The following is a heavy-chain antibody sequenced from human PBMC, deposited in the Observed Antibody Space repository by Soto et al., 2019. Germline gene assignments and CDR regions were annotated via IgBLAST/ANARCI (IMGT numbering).Heavy chain of an antibody. J-gene: IGHJ4*02. CDR1: GFNVSSNY. CDR2: IYSGGST. CDR3: ARGPHVGISTS. Sequence: EVQLVESGGGLIQPGGSLRLSCAASGFNVSSNYMSWVRQAPGKGLEWLSVIYSGGSTYYAESVKGRFTISRDNSKHTMNLQMYALRVEDTAVYYCARGPHVGISTSWGQGTLVTVSS. V-gene: IGHV3-53*01. D-gene: IGHD2-2*01.